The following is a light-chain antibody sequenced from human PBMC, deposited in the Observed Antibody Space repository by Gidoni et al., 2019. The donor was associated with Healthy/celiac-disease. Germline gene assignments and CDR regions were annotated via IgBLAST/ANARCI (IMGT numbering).Light chain of an antibody. CDR3: QQYNNWPKT. Sequence: EIVITQSPATLSVSPGERDTLSCRASQSVSSNLNWYQQKPGKAPRLLIYGASTMATGIPARFSGSGSGTEFTLTISSLQSEDIAVYYCQQYNNWPKTFGQGTKVEIK. J-gene: IGKJ1*01. CDR1: QSVSSN. CDR2: GAS. V-gene: IGKV3-15*01.